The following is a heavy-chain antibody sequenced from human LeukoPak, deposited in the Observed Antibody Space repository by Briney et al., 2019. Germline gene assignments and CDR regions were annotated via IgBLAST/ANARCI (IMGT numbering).Heavy chain of an antibody. V-gene: IGHV3-7*01. CDR1: GFAFSDYW. D-gene: IGHD2/OR15-2a*01. Sequence: PAGSLRLSCAASGFAFSDYWMNWVRQAPGKGLEWVATIDQDGGQTYYAASVKGRFTISRDNARDSVYLQINSLRVEDTALYYCARPLATNMRVTSAFWGQGTLVTVSS. CDR2: IDQDGGQT. CDR3: ARPLATNMRVTSAF. J-gene: IGHJ4*02.